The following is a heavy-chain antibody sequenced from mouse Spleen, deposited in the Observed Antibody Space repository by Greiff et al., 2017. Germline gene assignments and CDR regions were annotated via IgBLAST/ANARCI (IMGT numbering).Heavy chain of an antibody. V-gene: IGHV5-17*02. J-gene: IGHJ4*01. CDR3: ARSRAYREGMMDY. D-gene: IGHD2-14*01. CDR2: ISIGSSTI. CDR1: GFTFSSYG. Sequence: DVMLVESGGGLVQPGGSRKLSCAASGFTFSSYGMHWVRQAPEKGLEWVAYISIGSSTIYYADTVKGRFTFSRDNPKNTLYLQVTSLRSEDTAVYYCARSRAYREGMMDYWGQGTSVTVSS.